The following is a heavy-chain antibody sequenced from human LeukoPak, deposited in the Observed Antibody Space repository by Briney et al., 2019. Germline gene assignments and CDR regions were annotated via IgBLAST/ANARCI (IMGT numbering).Heavy chain of an antibody. D-gene: IGHD3-3*01. CDR1: GFTFSSYA. CDR2: ISYDGSNK. V-gene: IGHV3-30-3*01. CDR3: ARDQGYDFWSGFY. J-gene: IGHJ4*02. Sequence: GRSLRLSCAASGFTFSSYAMHWVRQAPGKGLEWVAVISYDGSNKYYADSVKSRFTISRDNSKNTLYLQMNSLRAEDTAVYYCARDQGYDFWSGFYWGQGTRVTVSS.